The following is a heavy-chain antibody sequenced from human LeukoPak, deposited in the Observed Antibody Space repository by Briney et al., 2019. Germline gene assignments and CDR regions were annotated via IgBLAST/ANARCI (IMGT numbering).Heavy chain of an antibody. CDR3: ARKSRGYTYWYFDL. CDR1: VGSISSGGDY. J-gene: IGHJ2*01. V-gene: IGHV4-31*03. D-gene: IGHD6-25*01. CDR2: IFYSGIT. Sequence: SETLSLTCTVSVGSISSGGDYWSWIRQHPGKGLEWIGNIFYSGITFYNPSLKSRVTISVDTSKSQFSLKLSSVTAADTAVYYCARKSRGYTYWYFDLWGRGTLVTVSS.